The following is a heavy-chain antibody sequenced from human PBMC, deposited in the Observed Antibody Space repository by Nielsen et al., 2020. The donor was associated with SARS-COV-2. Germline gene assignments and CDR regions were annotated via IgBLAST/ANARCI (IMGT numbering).Heavy chain of an antibody. V-gene: IGHV1-18*01. J-gene: IGHJ3*02. CDR2: ISTYNGNT. Sequence: ASVKVSCKPSGNTFTSYGISWVRQAPGQGLEWMGWISTYNGNTSYAQIFQGRVSMTTDKSTSTAYMELRGLRSDDTAVYYCARSYYHDSSGEDAFDIWGQGTMVTVSS. CDR1: GNTFTSYG. CDR3: ARSYYHDSSGEDAFDI. D-gene: IGHD3-22*01.